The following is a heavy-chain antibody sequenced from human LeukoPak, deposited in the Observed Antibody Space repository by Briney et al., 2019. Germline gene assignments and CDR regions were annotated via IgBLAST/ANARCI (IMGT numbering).Heavy chain of an antibody. CDR3: AKATRVPYSSSWYLGFDY. D-gene: IGHD6-13*01. V-gene: IGHV3-9*01. CDR1: GFTFDDYA. Sequence: PGRSLRLSCAASGFTFDDYAIRWVRQAPGKGLEWVSGISWNNKTIGYADSVKGRFTLSRDNAKNSLYLQMNSLRTEDTDLYYCAKATRVPYSSSWYLGFDYWGQGTLVTVSS. CDR2: ISWNNKTI. J-gene: IGHJ4*02.